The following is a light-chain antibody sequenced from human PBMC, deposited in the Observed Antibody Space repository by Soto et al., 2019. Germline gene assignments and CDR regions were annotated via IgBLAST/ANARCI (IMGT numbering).Light chain of an antibody. J-gene: IGKJ3*01. CDR1: QSVLYSSNNKNY. CDR3: QQYYNTPLT. V-gene: IGKV4-1*01. CDR2: WAS. Sequence: DIVMTQSPDSLAVSLGERATINCKSSQSVLYSSNNKNYLAWYQQKPGQPPKLLIYWASIRESGVPDRFSGSGSGTDFTLTISSLQAEDVAVYYCQQYYNTPLTFGPGTILAIK.